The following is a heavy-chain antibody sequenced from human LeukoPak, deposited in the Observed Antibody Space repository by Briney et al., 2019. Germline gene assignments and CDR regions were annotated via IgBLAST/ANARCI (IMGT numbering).Heavy chain of an antibody. J-gene: IGHJ4*02. V-gene: IGHV4-34*01. CDR1: GGSFSGYY. CDR3: ARSRGWLQSHPLGY. Sequence: SETLSLTCAVYGGSFSGYYWSWIRQPPGKGLEWIGEIHHSGNTNYNPSLKSRATISVDTSKNQFSLKLSSVTAADTAVYYCARSRGWLQSHPLGYWGQGTRVTVSS. D-gene: IGHD5-24*01. CDR2: IHHSGNT.